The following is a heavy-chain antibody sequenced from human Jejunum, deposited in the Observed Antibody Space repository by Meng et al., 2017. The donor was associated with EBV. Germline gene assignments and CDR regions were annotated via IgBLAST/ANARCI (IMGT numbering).Heavy chain of an antibody. CDR2: IYYSGST. CDR3: VRGGDYCLVY. V-gene: IGHV4-4*02. CDR1: GDPIEIGNW. Sequence: QLRVSGPGRVEPAGPLSLTCAVSGDPIEIGNWWSWVRQSPEGGLEWIGEIYYSGSTNYNPSLKSRVTILVDRSENHFSLHLSSVTAADTAVYYCVRGGDYCLVYWGQGTLVTVSS. D-gene: IGHD2-21*02. J-gene: IGHJ4*02.